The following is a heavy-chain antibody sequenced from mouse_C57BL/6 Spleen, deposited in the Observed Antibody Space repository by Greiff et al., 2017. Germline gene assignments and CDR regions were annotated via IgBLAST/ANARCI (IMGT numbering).Heavy chain of an antibody. Sequence: QVQLQQPGAVLVRPGTSVKLSCKASGYTFTSYWMDWVKQRPGQGLEWIGVIDPSDSYTNYNQKFKGKATLTVDTSSRTAYMQLSSLTSEDSAVYYSAREGYYECDWGKGTLVTASA. J-gene: IGHJ3*01. V-gene: IGHV1-59*01. CDR3: AREGYYECD. D-gene: IGHD2-3*01. CDR2: IDPSDSYT. CDR1: GYTFTSYW.